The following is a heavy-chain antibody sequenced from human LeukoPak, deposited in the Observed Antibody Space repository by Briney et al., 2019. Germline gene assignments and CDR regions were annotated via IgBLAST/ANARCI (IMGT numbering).Heavy chain of an antibody. CDR2: ISGYNGNT. V-gene: IGHV1-18*01. CDR1: GYNFTNYG. J-gene: IGHJ4*02. Sequence: GALVKVSCRGFGYNFTNYGISWVRQAPGQRLEWMGWISGYNGNTDYAQKFQARVTMTTDTSTSTGYLELRSLRSDDTAAYYCARAGRLKSGSNIYWGRGTLVTVSS. D-gene: IGHD1-26*01. CDR3: ARAGRLKSGSNIY.